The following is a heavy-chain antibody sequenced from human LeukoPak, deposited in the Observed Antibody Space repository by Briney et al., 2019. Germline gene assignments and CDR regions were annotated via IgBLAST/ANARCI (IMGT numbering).Heavy chain of an antibody. CDR1: GFTFSIYA. J-gene: IGHJ5*02. V-gene: IGHV3-21*01. Sequence: KAGGSLRLSCAASGFTFSIYAMSWVRQAPGKGLEWVSSISSSSSYIYYADSVKGRFTISRDNAKNSLYLQMNSLRAEDTAVYYCARKSLASSGYWAWGQGTLVTVSS. CDR3: ARKSLASSGYWA. CDR2: ISSSSSYI. D-gene: IGHD3-22*01.